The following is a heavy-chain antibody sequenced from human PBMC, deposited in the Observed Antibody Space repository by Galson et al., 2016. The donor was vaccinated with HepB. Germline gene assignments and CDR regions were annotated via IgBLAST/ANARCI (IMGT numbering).Heavy chain of an antibody. CDR3: ARKKLSIATDSTPVLES. Sequence: SLRLSCAASGFAFSNYAMTWVRQIPGRRLEWVAGTSSSANSIYYADSVKGRFTISRDNSINTLFLYMNRLSAEDTGVYFCARKKLSIATDSTPVLESWGQGTLVTVSS. D-gene: IGHD1-14*01. CDR1: GFAFSNYA. J-gene: IGHJ4*02. CDR2: TSSSANSI. V-gene: IGHV3-23*01.